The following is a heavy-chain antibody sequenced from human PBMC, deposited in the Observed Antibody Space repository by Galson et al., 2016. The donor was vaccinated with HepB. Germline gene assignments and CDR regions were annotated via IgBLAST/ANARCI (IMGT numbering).Heavy chain of an antibody. V-gene: IGHV3-74*01. CDR1: GFTFSSYW. CDR3: VRGPIALPFDY. CDR2: IKSDGSST. D-gene: IGHD2-21*01. Sequence: SLRLSCAASGFTFSSYWMHWVRQAPGKGLVWVSRIKSDGSSTSYADSVKGRFTISRDNAKNTLYLQMNSLRAEDTAMYYCVRGPIALPFDYWGQGTLVTVSS. J-gene: IGHJ4*02.